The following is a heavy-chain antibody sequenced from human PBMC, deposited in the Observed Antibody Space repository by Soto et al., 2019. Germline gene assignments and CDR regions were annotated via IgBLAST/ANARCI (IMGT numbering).Heavy chain of an antibody. V-gene: IGHV1-18*01. J-gene: IGHJ3*02. CDR2: ISAYNGNT. CDR3: ARVGVPLQWFGEYSPGKDAFDI. D-gene: IGHD3-10*01. Sequence: QVQLVQSGAEVKKPGASVKVSCKASGYTFTSYGIIWVRQAPGQGLEWMGWISAYNGNTNYAQKLQGRVTMTTDTSRSTGYMELRSRRSDDTAVYYCARVGVPLQWFGEYSPGKDAFDIWGQGTMVTVSS. CDR1: GYTFTSYG.